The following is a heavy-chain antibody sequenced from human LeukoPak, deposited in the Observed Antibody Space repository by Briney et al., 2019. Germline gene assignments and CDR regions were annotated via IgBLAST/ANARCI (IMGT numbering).Heavy chain of an antibody. Sequence: GGSLRLSCAASGFTFSSYGMHWVRQAPGKGLEWVAVIWYDGSNKYYADSVKGRFTISRDNSKNTLYLQMSSLRAEDTAVYYCAKVTGLWFGRTDYWGQGTLVTVSS. J-gene: IGHJ4*02. CDR1: GFTFSSYG. V-gene: IGHV3-33*06. CDR3: AKVTGLWFGRTDY. CDR2: IWYDGSNK. D-gene: IGHD3-10*01.